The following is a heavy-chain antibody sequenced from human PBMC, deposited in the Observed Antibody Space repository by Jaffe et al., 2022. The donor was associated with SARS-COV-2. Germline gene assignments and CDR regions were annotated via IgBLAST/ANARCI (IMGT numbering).Heavy chain of an antibody. D-gene: IGHD1-1*01. V-gene: IGHV3-7*01. CDR1: GFTFTSYS. CDR2: IKEDGSEK. Sequence: EVQLVESGGGLVQPGGSLRLSCAASGFTFTSYSMTWVRQAPGKGLEWLANIKEDGSEKYYVDSVKGRFTVSRDNAKNSLYLQMNSLRVEDTAIYYCARERQLARWGQGTLVTVSS. CDR3: ARERQLAR. J-gene: IGHJ4*02.